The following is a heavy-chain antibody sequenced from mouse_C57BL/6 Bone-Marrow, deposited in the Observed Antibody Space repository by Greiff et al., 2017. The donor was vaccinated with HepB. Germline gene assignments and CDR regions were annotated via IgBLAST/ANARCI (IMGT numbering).Heavy chain of an antibody. CDR2: IDPNSGGT. D-gene: IGHD2-13*01. J-gene: IGHJ2*01. V-gene: IGHV1-72*01. CDR1: GYTFTSYW. Sequence: QVHVKQPGAELVKPGASVKLSCKASGYTFTSYWMHWVKQRPGRGLECIGRIDPNSGGTKYNEKFKSKATLTVDKPSSTAYMQLSSLTSEDSAVYLCARGDPYFGYWGQGTTLTVSS. CDR3: ARGDPYFGY.